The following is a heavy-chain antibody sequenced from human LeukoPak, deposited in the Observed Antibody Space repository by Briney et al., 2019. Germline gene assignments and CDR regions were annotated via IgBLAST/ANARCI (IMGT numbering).Heavy chain of an antibody. D-gene: IGHD3-10*01. J-gene: IGHJ5*02. CDR1: GGSISSYY. V-gene: IGHV4-4*07. Sequence: SEILSLTCTVSGGSISSYYWSWIRQPAGKGLEWIGRIYTSGSTNYNPSLKSRVTMSVDTSKNQFSLKLSSVTAADTAVYYCARDEITMVRGVMGWFDPWGQGTLVTVSS. CDR3: ARDEITMVRGVMGWFDP. CDR2: IYTSGST.